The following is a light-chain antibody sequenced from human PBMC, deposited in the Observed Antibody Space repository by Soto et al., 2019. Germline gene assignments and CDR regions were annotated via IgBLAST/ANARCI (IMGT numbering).Light chain of an antibody. CDR1: QSVSGAY. J-gene: IGKJ1*01. CDR3: QQYHNLPPT. V-gene: IGKV3-20*01. Sequence: EIVLTQSPGTLSLSPGERATLSCRASQSVSGAYLAWYQQKPSQPPRLLIYAASNRATGIPDRFSGSGSGTHFTLTISRLEPEDFAVFYCQQYHNLPPTFGQGTKVDVK. CDR2: AAS.